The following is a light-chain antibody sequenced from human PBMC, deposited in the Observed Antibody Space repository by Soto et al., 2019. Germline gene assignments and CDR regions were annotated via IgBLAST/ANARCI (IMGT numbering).Light chain of an antibody. V-gene: IGKV1-9*01. CDR1: QGISNY. CDR2: LAS. J-gene: IGKJ5*01. CDR3: QQYIKWPIT. Sequence: IQLTQSPSSLSASVGDRVTITCRASQGISNYLAWYQQKPGRAPKLLIYLASTLQGGVPSRFSGSGSGTEFTLTVSSLQSEDFAVYYCQQYIKWPITFGQGTRLEIK.